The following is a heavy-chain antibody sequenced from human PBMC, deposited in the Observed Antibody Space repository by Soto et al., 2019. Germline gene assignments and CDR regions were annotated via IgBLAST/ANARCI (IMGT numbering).Heavy chain of an antibody. J-gene: IGHJ4*02. Sequence: GGSMRLSCAASGFTFSSYSMNWVRQAPGKGLEWVSSISSSSSYIYYADSVKGRFTISRDNAKNSLYLQMNSLRAEDTAVYYCARDSASYYRYWGQGTLVTVSS. V-gene: IGHV3-21*01. CDR3: ARDSASYYRY. CDR2: ISSSSSYI. D-gene: IGHD1-26*01. CDR1: GFTFSSYS.